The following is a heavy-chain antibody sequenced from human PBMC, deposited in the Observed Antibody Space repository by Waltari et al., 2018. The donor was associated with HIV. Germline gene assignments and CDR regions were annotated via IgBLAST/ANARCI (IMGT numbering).Heavy chain of an antibody. CDR2: IYTSGST. V-gene: IGHV4-61*02. J-gene: IGHJ4*02. D-gene: IGHD1-26*01. Sequence: QVQLQESGPGLVKPSQTLSLPCPVSGGSISSGSYYWRWIRQPAGKGLEWIGRIYTSGSTNYNPSLKSRVTISVDTSKNQFSLKLSSVTAADTAVYYCAREIVGATSRHDYWGQGTLVTVSS. CDR1: GGSISSGSYY. CDR3: AREIVGATSRHDY.